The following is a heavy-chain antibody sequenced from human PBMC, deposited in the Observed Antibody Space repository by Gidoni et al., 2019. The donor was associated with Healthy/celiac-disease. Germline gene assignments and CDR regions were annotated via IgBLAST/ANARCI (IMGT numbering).Heavy chain of an antibody. Sequence: EVQLVESGGGLVQPGGSLKLSCAASGFTFSGSAMHWVRQASGKGLEWVGRIRSKANSYATAYAASVKGRFTISRDDSKNTAYLQMNSLKTEDTAVYYCTRVLYYYYYGMDVWGQGTTVTVSS. J-gene: IGHJ6*02. D-gene: IGHD2-8*01. CDR3: TRVLYYYYYGMDV. CDR2: IRSKANSYAT. V-gene: IGHV3-73*01. CDR1: GFTFSGSA.